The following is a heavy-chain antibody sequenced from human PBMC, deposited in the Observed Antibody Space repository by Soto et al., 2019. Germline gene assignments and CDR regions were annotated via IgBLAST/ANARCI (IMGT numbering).Heavy chain of an antibody. CDR3: STVYNSIFGVTDFDY. Sequence: EVQLVESGGGLVKPGGSLRLSCAASGFTFSNAWMNWVRQAPGKGLEWVGRIKSKSDGGTTDYAAPVKGRFTISRDDLKNTLYLQMNSLKTEDTAVYYCSTVYNSIFGVTDFDYWGPGTLVTVSS. J-gene: IGHJ4*02. D-gene: IGHD3-3*01. CDR1: GFTFSNAW. V-gene: IGHV3-15*07. CDR2: IKSKSDGGTT.